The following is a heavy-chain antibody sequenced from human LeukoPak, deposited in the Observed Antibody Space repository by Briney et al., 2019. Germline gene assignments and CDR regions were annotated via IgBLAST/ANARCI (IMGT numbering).Heavy chain of an antibody. CDR2: IGSSGTTR. J-gene: IGHJ4*02. D-gene: IGHD6-19*01. CDR3: ALLAVASDFDY. CDR1: GFPFSVYE. V-gene: IGHV3-48*03. Sequence: GGSQRLSCAVSGFPFSVYEMNWVRQAPGKGLEWVSNIGSSGTTRHYADSVKGRFSISRDNAENSLFLQMNSLRVEDTGIYYCALLAVASDFDYWGQGVLVTVSS.